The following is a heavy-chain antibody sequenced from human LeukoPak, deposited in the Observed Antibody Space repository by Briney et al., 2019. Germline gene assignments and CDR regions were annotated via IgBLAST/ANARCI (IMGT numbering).Heavy chain of an antibody. CDR3: ARVPGYGGNSGWFDP. CDR1: GYTFTRYG. D-gene: IGHD4-23*01. V-gene: IGHV1-69*13. J-gene: IGHJ5*02. CDR2: IIPIFGTA. Sequence: GASVMVSCKTSGYTFTRYGISWVRQAPGQGLEWMGGIIPIFGTANYAQKFQGRVTITADESTSTAYMELSSLRSEDTAVYYCARVPGYGGNSGWFDPWGQGTLVTVSS.